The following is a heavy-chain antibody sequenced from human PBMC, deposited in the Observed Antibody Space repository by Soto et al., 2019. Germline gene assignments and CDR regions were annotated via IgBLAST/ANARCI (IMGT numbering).Heavy chain of an antibody. J-gene: IGHJ5*02. CDR2: IYHSGST. CDR3: ARVGVQPGAEAGTWGDWFDP. V-gene: IGHV4-30-2*01. Sequence: PSETLSLTCAVSGGSISSGGYSWSWIRQPPGKGLEWIGYIYHSGSTYYNPSLKSRVTISVDRSKNQFSLKLSSVTAADTAVYYCARVGVQPGAEAGTWGDWFDPWGQGTLVTVYS. CDR1: GGSISSGGYS. D-gene: IGHD6-13*01.